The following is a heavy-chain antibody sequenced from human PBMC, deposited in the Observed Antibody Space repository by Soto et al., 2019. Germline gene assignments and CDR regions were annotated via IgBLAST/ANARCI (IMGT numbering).Heavy chain of an antibody. CDR1: GFTFSSYA. J-gene: IGHJ3*02. CDR2: ISGSGGST. D-gene: IGHD3-16*02. Sequence: GGSLRLSCAASGFTFSSYAMSWVRQAPGKGLEWVSAISGSGGSTYYADSVKGRFTISRDNSKNTLYLQMNSLRAEDTAIYYCAKILHDYIWGSYRHNDAFDIWGQGTMVTVSS. CDR3: AKILHDYIWGSYRHNDAFDI. V-gene: IGHV3-23*01.